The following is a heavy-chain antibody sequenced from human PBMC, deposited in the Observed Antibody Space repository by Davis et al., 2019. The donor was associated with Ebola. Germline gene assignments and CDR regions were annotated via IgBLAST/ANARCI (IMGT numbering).Heavy chain of an antibody. CDR2: IKQDGSEK. Sequence: PGGSLRLSCVASGFTFRSYWISWVRQAPGKGLEWVANIKQDGSEKYYVDSVKGRFTISRDNAKNSLYLQMNSLRGEDTAVYYCARERSYVWGTFDAIDIWGQGTMVTVSS. V-gene: IGHV3-7*03. J-gene: IGHJ3*02. D-gene: IGHD3-16*01. CDR3: ARERSYVWGTFDAIDI. CDR1: GFTFRSYW.